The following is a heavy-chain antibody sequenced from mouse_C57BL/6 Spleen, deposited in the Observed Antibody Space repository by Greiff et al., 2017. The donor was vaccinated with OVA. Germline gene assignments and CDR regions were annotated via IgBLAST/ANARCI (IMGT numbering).Heavy chain of an antibody. D-gene: IGHD2-2*01. V-gene: IGHV3-6*01. J-gene: IGHJ2*01. CDR1: GYSITSGYY. Sequence: EVQLKESGPGLVKPSQSLSLTCSVTGYSITSGYYWNWIRQFPGNKLEWMGYISYDGSNNYNPSLKNRISITRDTSKNQFFLKLNSVTTEDTATYYCARDGYYIDYWGQGTTLTVSS. CDR2: ISYDGSN. CDR3: ARDGYYIDY.